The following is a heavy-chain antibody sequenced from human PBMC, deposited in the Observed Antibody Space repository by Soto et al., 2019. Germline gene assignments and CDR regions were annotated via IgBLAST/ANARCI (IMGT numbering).Heavy chain of an antibody. V-gene: IGHV3-23*01. CDR1: GFTFSPYA. CDR2: ISGSGGNT. CDR3: AKGLRRLLRTQYYYGLDV. D-gene: IGHD3-16*01. Sequence: GSLRLSCAASGFTFSPYAMTWVRQAPGKGLEWVSSISGSGGNTNYADSVKGRFTVSRDNSKRTLSLQMNSLTEEDTAIYYCAKGLRRLLRTQYYYGLDVWGRGTTVTVSS. J-gene: IGHJ6*02.